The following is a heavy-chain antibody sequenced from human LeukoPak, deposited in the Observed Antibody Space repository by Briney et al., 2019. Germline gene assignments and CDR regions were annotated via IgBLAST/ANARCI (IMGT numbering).Heavy chain of an antibody. CDR1: GYTFTGYY. Sequence: ASVKVSCKASGYTFTGYYMHWVRQAPGQGLEWMGWINPNSGGTNYAQKFQGRVTMTRDTSISTAYMELSRLRSDDTAVYYCARAGLRFLEWLLPYYYYMDVWGKGTTVTVSS. V-gene: IGHV1-2*02. CDR3: ARAGLRFLEWLLPYYYYMDV. CDR2: INPNSGGT. D-gene: IGHD3-3*01. J-gene: IGHJ6*03.